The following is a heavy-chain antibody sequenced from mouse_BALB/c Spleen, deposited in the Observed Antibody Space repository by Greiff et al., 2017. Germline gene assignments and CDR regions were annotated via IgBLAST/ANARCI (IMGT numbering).Heavy chain of an antibody. D-gene: IGHD2-4*01. CDR1: GYTFTSYY. J-gene: IGHJ3*01. CDR2: IYPGDGST. CDR3: ARGRLRDWFAY. V-gene: IGHV1S56*01. Sequence: QVQLQQSGPELVKPGASVKMSCKASGYTFTSYYIHWVKQRPGQGLEWIGWIYPGDGSTKYNEKFKGKTTLTADKSSSTAYMLLSSLTSEDSAIYFCARGRLRDWFAYWGQGTLVTVSA.